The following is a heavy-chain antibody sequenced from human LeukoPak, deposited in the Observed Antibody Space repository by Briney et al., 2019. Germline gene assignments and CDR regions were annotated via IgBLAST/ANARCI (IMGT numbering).Heavy chain of an antibody. J-gene: IGHJ5*02. CDR2: IYDSGNT. CDR1: GGSIRSSYYY. Sequence: PSETLSLTCTVSGGSIRSSYYYWGWIRQPPGKGVVRNGSIYDSGNTYYNPSLKSRVTISVNTPTNQFSLKLNSVTAADTAVYYCARHYGPWGQGTLVTV. CDR3: ARHYGP. V-gene: IGHV4-39*01. D-gene: IGHD3-10*01.